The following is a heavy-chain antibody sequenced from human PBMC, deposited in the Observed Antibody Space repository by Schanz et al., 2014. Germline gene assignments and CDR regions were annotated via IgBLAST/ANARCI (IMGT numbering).Heavy chain of an antibody. V-gene: IGHV3-30*04. J-gene: IGHJ4*02. CDR1: GFSFSTYA. CDR3: ARRVVRGVKSTDFHDY. CDR2: ILYDGSKT. D-gene: IGHD3-10*01. Sequence: QVQLVESGGGVVQPGRSLRLSCAASGFSFSTYAMHWVRQAPGKGLEWVAVILYDGSKTYYADSVKGRFTISRDNSKNTLSLQMNSLRAEDTAVYYCARRVVRGVKSTDFHDYWGQGTLVTVSS.